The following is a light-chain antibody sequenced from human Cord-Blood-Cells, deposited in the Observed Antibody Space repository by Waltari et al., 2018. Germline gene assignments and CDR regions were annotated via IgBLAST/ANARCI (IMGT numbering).Light chain of an antibody. V-gene: IGKV3-11*01. CDR1: QRVSSY. CDR2: NAS. Sequence: EIVLTQSPATLSLSPGERATLSCRASQRVSSYLAWYQQQPGQAPRPLIYNASNRATGIPARFSGSGSGTDCTLTIRGLAPVDFAVYYCQQRSNWPPTFGQGTKVEIK. CDR3: QQRSNWPPT. J-gene: IGKJ1*01.